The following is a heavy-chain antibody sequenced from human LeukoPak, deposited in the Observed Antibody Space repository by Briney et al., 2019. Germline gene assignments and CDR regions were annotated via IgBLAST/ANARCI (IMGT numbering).Heavy chain of an antibody. V-gene: IGHV4-59*01. Sequence: SETLSLTCTVSGGSISSYYWSWIRQPPGKGLEWIGYIYYSGSTNYNPSLKSRVTISVDTSKNQFSLKLSPVAAADTAVYYCARGDDFWSGYYGNNWFDPWGQGTLVTVSS. CDR1: GGSISSYY. D-gene: IGHD3-3*01. CDR3: ARGDDFWSGYYGNNWFDP. CDR2: IYYSGST. J-gene: IGHJ5*02.